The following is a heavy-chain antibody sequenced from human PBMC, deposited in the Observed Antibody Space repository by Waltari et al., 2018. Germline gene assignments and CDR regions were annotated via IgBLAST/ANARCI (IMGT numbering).Heavy chain of an antibody. J-gene: IGHJ6*02. V-gene: IGHV3-9*02. Sequence: EVQLVESGGGLVLPVGSLSLSWVASFISPGHAMPWVRKTPGKGREWVAGMYWKNDRPVYADSVKGRFTISRDNAKNSLYLQMNSLRDEDTALYYCTKDIAPGGADVWGQGTTVTVSS. D-gene: IGHD3-16*01. CDR2: MYWKNDRP. CDR3: TKDIAPGGADV. CDR1: FISPGHA.